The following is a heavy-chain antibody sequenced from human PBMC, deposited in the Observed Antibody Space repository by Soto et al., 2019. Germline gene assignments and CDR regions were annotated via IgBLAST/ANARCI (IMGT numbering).Heavy chain of an antibody. J-gene: IGHJ5*02. CDR2: IYYSGST. CDR1: GGSISSYY. D-gene: IGHD3-22*01. Sequence: PSETQSLTCTVSGGSISSYYWSWIRQPPGKGLEWIGYIYYSGSTNYNPSLKSRVTISVDTSKNQFSLKLSSVTAADTAVYYCARTLGYYYDSTNNWFDPWGQGTLVTVSS. CDR3: ARTLGYYYDSTNNWFDP. V-gene: IGHV4-59*01.